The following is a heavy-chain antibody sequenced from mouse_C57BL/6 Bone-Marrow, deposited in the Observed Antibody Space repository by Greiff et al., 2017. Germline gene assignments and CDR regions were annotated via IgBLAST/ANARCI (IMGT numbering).Heavy chain of an antibody. CDR1: GFTFSSYG. CDR2: ISSGGSYT. V-gene: IGHV5-6*01. J-gene: IGHJ3*01. CDR3: ASSGYYSNYKAWFAY. D-gene: IGHD2-5*01. Sequence: EVQVVESGGDLVKPGGSLKLSCAASGFTFSSYGMSWVRQTPDKRLEWVATISSGGSYTYYPDSVKGRFTISRDNAKNTLYLQMSGLKSEDTAMYYCASSGYYSNYKAWFAYWGQGTLVTVSA.